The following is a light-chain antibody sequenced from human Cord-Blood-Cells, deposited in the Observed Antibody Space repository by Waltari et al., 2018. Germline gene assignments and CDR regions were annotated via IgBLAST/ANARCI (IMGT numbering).Light chain of an antibody. CDR3: QAWDSSTGV. J-gene: IGLJ2*01. CDR2: QDS. Sequence: SYELTQPPSVSVSPGQTASITCSGDKLGDKYACWYQQKPGQSPVLVIYQDSKRPSGIPERFSGSSSGNTATLTISGTQAMDEADYYCQAWDSSTGVFGGRTKLTVL. CDR1: KLGDKY. V-gene: IGLV3-1*01.